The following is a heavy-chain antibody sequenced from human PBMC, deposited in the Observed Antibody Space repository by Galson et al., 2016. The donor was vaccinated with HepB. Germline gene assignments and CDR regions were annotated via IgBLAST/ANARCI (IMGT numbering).Heavy chain of an antibody. CDR2: FDPEDAET. V-gene: IGHV1-24*01. D-gene: IGHD5-18*01. CDR1: GYTLTELS. Sequence: SVKVSCKASGYTLTELSMHWVRQAPGKGLEWMGGFDPEDAETVYAQEFQGRVTMTEDTSTDTAYMELSSLRSEGTAVYYCAIEIQASFAYSWHEYHWGQGTLVTVSS. CDR3: AIEIQASFAYSWHEYH. J-gene: IGHJ4*02.